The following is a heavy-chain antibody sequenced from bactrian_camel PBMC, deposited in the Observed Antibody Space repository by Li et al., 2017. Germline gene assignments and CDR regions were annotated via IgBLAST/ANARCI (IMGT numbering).Heavy chain of an antibody. CDR2: VDSDGRT. CDR3: AASSSEKGLLFRLLAPIPDSY. V-gene: IGHV3S53*01. J-gene: IGHJ4*01. D-gene: IGHD3*01. Sequence: HVQLVESGGGSVQAGGALRLSCAASTDNARWYCMGWFRQAPGKEREGVAAVDSDGRTNYAGSVNGRFTISIDNADNTLYLQMNDLMPEDTAMYYCAASSSEKGLLFRLLAPIPDSYWGQGTQVTVS. CDR1: TDNARWYC.